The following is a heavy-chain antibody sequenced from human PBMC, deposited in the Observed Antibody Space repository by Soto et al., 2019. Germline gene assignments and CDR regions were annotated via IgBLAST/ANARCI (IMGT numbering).Heavy chain of an antibody. D-gene: IGHD2-15*01. CDR1: GFTFSSYS. V-gene: IGHV3-48*01. Sequence: GGSLRLSCAASGFTFSSYSMNWVRQAPGKGLEWVSYISSSSSTIYYADSVKGRFTISRDNAKNSLYLQMNSLRAEDTAVYYCARATYCSGGSCSSDWGQGTLVTVSS. CDR2: ISSSSSTI. J-gene: IGHJ4*02. CDR3: ARATYCSGGSCSSD.